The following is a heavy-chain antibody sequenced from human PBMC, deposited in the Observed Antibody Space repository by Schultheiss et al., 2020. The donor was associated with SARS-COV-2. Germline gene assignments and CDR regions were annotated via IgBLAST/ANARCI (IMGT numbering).Heavy chain of an antibody. J-gene: IGHJ6*02. Sequence: SETLSLTCTVPGGSISSGDYYWGWIRQPPGKGLEWIGYIYYSGSTYYNPSLKSRVTISVDTSKNQFSLKLSSVTAADTAVYYCARDSPRYYGSGSVYGMDVWGQGTTVTVSS. CDR1: GGSISSGDYY. V-gene: IGHV4-30-4*01. D-gene: IGHD3-10*01. CDR3: ARDSPRYYGSGSVYGMDV. CDR2: IYYSGST.